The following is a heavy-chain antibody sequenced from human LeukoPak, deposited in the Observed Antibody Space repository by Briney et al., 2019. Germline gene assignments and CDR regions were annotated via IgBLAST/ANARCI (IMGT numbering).Heavy chain of an antibody. CDR2: ISSSSSYT. CDR1: GFTFSDYY. Sequence: GGALRLSCAASGFTFSDYYMSWIRQAPAKGLEWVSYISSSSSYTNYADSVKGRFTISRDNAKNSLYLQMNSLSAEDTAVYYCARDQVSSSWERGAFDIWGQGTMVTVSS. V-gene: IGHV3-11*06. D-gene: IGHD6-13*01. CDR3: ARDQVSSSWERGAFDI. J-gene: IGHJ3*02.